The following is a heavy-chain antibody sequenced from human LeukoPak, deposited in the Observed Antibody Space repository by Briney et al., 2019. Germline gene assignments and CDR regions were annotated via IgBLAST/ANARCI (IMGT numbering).Heavy chain of an antibody. J-gene: IGHJ3*02. Sequence: SVEVSCKASGGTFSSYAISWVRQAPGQGLEWMGGIIPIFGTANYAQKFQGRVTITADESTSTAYMELSSLRSEDTAVYYCARGLAKRYEDIVVVPAAIRDAFDIWGQGTMVTVSS. CDR2: IIPIFGTA. V-gene: IGHV1-69*01. CDR3: ARGLAKRYEDIVVVPAAIRDAFDI. D-gene: IGHD2-2*01. CDR1: GGTFSSYA.